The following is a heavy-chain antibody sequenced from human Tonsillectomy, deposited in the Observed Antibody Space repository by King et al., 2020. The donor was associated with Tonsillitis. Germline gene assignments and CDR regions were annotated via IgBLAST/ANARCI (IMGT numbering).Heavy chain of an antibody. J-gene: IGHJ5*02. CDR1: GDSISSYY. CDR3: ARVHAAPSGDRKSWFDYNWFDP. D-gene: IGHD3-10*01. V-gene: IGHV4-59*01. Sequence: VQLQESGPGLVKPSETLSLTCSVSGDSISSYYWSWIRQPPGKGLEWIGYIYYSGSTNYNPSLKSRVTISVDTSKNQFSLKVGSVTAADTAVYYCARVHAAPSGDRKSWFDYNWFDPWGQGALVTVSS. CDR2: IYYSGST.